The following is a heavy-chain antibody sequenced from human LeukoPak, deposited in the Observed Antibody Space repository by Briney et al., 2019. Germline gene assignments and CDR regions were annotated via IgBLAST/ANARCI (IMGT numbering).Heavy chain of an antibody. Sequence: SVKVSCKASGGTFSSYAISWVRQAPGQGLEWMGEIIPILGTANYAQKFQGRVTITADKSTSTAYMELSSLRSEDTAVYYCARETESRPSLDAFDIWGQGTVVTVSS. J-gene: IGHJ3*02. CDR1: GGTFSSYA. V-gene: IGHV1-69*06. CDR2: IIPILGTA. D-gene: IGHD1-14*01. CDR3: ARETESRPSLDAFDI.